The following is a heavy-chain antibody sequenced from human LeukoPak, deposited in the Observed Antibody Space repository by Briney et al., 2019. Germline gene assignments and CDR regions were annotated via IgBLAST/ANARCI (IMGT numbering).Heavy chain of an antibody. J-gene: IGHJ4*02. CDR2: IYYSGST. Sequence: KPSETLSLTCTVSGDSISGGYYWSWIRQHPGKGLEWIGYIYYSGSTYYNPSLKSRATISVDTSKNQFSLKLTSVTAADTAVYYCARASDPSFSVTSGYPGFDYWGQGTLVTVSS. CDR1: GDSISGGYY. V-gene: IGHV4-31*03. D-gene: IGHD3-22*01. CDR3: ARASDPSFSVTSGYPGFDY.